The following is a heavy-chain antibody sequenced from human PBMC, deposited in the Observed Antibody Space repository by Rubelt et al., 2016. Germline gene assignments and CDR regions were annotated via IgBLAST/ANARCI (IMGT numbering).Heavy chain of an antibody. J-gene: IGHJ4*02. Sequence: EMQLVESGGGLVQPGGSLRLSCAASGFTFSDYYMHWVRQVPGRGLVWVARIKTDGSIIRHADSVKGRFTISRDNARSILYLQMNSLGVEDTAVYYCARDFEAAMVDYWGQGTLVTVSS. CDR3: ARDFEAAMVDY. CDR2: IKTDGSII. CDR1: GFTFSDYY. V-gene: IGHV3-74*01. D-gene: IGHD5-18*01.